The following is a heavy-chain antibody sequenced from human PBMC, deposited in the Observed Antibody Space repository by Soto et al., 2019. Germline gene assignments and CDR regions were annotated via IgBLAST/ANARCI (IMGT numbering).Heavy chain of an antibody. Sequence: EVQLVESGGDLVRPGGSLRLSCAASGFDLNYYSMNWVRQAPAKGLEWVSSISPRSDDIYYADSVKGRFTISRDNANNSVYLQMNSLRDEDTAVYYCARPRGPRGYDLIDYWGQGTLVIVSS. V-gene: IGHV3-21*01. J-gene: IGHJ4*02. CDR1: GFDLNYYS. CDR2: ISPRSDDI. CDR3: ARPRGPRGYDLIDY. D-gene: IGHD5-12*01.